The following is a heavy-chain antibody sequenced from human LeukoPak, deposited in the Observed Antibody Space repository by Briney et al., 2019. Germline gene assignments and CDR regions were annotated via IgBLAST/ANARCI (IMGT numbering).Heavy chain of an antibody. CDR3: ARHGPDFWSGYVDY. V-gene: IGHV5-51*01. J-gene: IGHJ4*02. CDR1: GYSFTSYW. D-gene: IGHD3-3*01. CDR2: IYPGDSDT. Sequence: GDSLKISCKASGYSFTSYWIGWVRQMPGKGLEWIGIIYPGDSDTRYSPSFQGQVTISADKSISSAYLQWSSLKASDTAMYYCARHGPDFWSGYVDYWGQGTLVTVSS.